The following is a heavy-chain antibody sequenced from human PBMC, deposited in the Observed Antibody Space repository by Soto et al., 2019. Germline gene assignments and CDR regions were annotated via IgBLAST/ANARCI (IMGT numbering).Heavy chain of an antibody. V-gene: IGHV5-51*01. CDR2: NYPGDSDT. CDR1: GYSFTSYW. CDR3: ARIHFGDEPSYYYYGMDV. J-gene: IGHJ6*02. D-gene: IGHD4-17*01. Sequence: SLKISCQSSGYSFTSYWLGWVRQKPVTGLEWMGINYPGDSDTRYSPSFQGQVTISIDTSKTQFSLKLSSVTAADTAVYYCARIHFGDEPSYYYYGMDVWGQGTTVTVSS.